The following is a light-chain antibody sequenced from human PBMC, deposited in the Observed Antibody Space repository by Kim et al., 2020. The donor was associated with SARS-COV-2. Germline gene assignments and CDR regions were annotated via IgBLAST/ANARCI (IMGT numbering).Light chain of an antibody. J-gene: IGKJ5*01. Sequence: DIPMTQPPSSLSASVGDRVTISCRASQGISDYLAVFPQKPGKAPKLLIYPASDLQTGVPSRFSGSGSGTEFTLTIASLQPEDFSTYFSQQYSNYPLTFGQGARLEIK. CDR2: PAS. V-gene: IGKV1-16*01. CDR1: QGISDY. CDR3: QQYSNYPLT.